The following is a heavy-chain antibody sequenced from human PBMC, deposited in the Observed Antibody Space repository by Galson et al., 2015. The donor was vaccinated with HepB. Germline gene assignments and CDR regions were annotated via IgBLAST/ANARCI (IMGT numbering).Heavy chain of an antibody. V-gene: IGHV4-59*01. CDR3: ARELINYYDSSGSHDAFDI. J-gene: IGHJ3*02. Sequence: TLSLTCTVSGGSISSNYWSWIRQPPGKGLEWIGYIYYSGSTNYNPSLKSRVTISVDTSKNQFSLKLSSVTAADTAVYYCARELINYYDSSGSHDAFDIWGQGTMVTVSS. CDR2: IYYSGST. CDR1: GGSISSNY. D-gene: IGHD3-22*01.